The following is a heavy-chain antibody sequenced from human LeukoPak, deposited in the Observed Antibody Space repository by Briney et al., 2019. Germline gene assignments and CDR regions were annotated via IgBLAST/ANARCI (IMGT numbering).Heavy chain of an antibody. D-gene: IGHD5-18*01. V-gene: IGHV1-18*01. CDR1: GYTFTSYG. CDR3: AGGYSYGYYYYYGMDV. Sequence: ASVKVPCKASGYTFTSYGISWVRQAPGQGLEWMGWISAYNGNTNYVQKLQGRVTMTTDTSTSTAYMELRSLRSDDTAVYYCAGGYSYGYYYYYGMDVWGQGTTVTVSS. CDR2: ISAYNGNT. J-gene: IGHJ6*02.